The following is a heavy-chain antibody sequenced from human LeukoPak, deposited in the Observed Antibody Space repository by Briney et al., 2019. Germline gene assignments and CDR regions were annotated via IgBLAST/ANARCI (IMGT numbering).Heavy chain of an antibody. Sequence: GGSLRLSCAASGFIFSSYAMHWVRQAPGKGLEWVAVISYDGSNKYYADSVKGRFTISRDNSKNTLYLQMNSLRAEDTAVYYCARDVTDYWGQGTLVTVSS. V-gene: IGHV3-30-3*01. CDR2: ISYDGSNK. CDR1: GFIFSSYA. J-gene: IGHJ4*02. D-gene: IGHD2-21*02. CDR3: ARDVTDY.